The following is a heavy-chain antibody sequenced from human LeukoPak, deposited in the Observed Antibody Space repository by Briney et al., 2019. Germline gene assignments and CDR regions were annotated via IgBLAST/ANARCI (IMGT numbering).Heavy chain of an antibody. V-gene: IGHV3-9*01. D-gene: IGHD3-16*02. CDR3: AKGSSSLDLDY. CDR1: GFTFDDYA. J-gene: IGHJ4*02. Sequence: GRSLRLSCAASGFTFDDYAMHWVRQVPGKGLEWVSGISWNSGSIGYADSVKGRFTISRDNAKNSLYLQMNSLRAEDTALYCCAKGSSSLDLDYWGQGTPVTVSP. CDR2: ISWNSGSI.